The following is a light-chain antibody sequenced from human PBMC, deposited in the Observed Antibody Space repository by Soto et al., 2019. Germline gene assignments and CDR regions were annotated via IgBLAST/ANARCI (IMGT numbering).Light chain of an antibody. Sequence: IQMTQSPATLSASVGDRVTITCRASQSISGWLAWFQQKPGRAPKLLISKASSLESGVPSRFSGIGFGTEFTLTISSLQPDDFATYYCQQYNSYRAFGQGTKVDIK. CDR2: KAS. V-gene: IGKV1-5*03. CDR1: QSISGW. J-gene: IGKJ1*01. CDR3: QQYNSYRA.